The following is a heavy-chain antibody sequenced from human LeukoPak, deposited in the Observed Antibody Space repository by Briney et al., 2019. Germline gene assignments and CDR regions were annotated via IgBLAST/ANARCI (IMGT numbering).Heavy chain of an antibody. CDR3: ARGNDYVWGSYRSIPLHFDY. V-gene: IGHV3-21*01. CDR2: ISSSSSYI. CDR1: GFSFVNAW. D-gene: IGHD3-16*02. Sequence: PGGSLRLSCAASGFSFVNAWMSWVRQSPGKGLEWVSSISSSSSYIYYADSVKGRFTISRDNAKNSLYLQMNSLRAEDTAVYYCARGNDYVWGSYRSIPLHFDYWGQGTLVTVSS. J-gene: IGHJ4*02.